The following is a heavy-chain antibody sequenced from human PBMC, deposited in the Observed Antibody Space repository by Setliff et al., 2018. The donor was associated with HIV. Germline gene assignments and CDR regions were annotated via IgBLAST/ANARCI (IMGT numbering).Heavy chain of an antibody. CDR1: GYTFSSYY. Sequence: SVKVSCKASGYTFSSYYMHWVRQAPGQGPEWMGGIIPALGTANYAQKFQGRVTFTADESTNTAFMELSSLRSEDTAVYYCARHDGTYCGGDCYLLGYFDLWGRGTLVTVSS. V-gene: IGHV1-69*13. J-gene: IGHJ2*01. CDR2: IIPALGTA. CDR3: ARHDGTYCGGDCYLLGYFDL. D-gene: IGHD2-21*02.